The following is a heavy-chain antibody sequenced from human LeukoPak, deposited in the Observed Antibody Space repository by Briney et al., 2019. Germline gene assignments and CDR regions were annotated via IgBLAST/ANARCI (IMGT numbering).Heavy chain of an antibody. J-gene: IGHJ4*02. CDR3: ARGYSSWFGPGDY. CDR1: GFGFSTYW. Sequence: GGSLRLSCAASGFGFSTYWMSWVRQAPGKGLEWVANIKEDGSDKYYVDSVEGRFTISRDNAKNSLYLQMNSLRAEDTAVYYCARGYSSWFGPGDYWGQGTLVTVSS. V-gene: IGHV3-7*01. D-gene: IGHD6-13*01. CDR2: IKEDGSDK.